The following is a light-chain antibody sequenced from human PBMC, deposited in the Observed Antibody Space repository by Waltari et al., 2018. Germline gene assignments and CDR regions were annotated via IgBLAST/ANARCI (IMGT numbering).Light chain of an antibody. CDR1: QSISTS. CDR2: ASS. Sequence: IQMTQSPSSLSASAAASASITCRASQSISTSVNWYQQKPGKAPRLLIYASSGLQSGVPSKFSGGGFGTNFTFTITSLEPEDFATYYCQQNDDNPLTFGGGTRVESK. J-gene: IGKJ4*01. V-gene: IGKV1-39*01. CDR3: QQNDDNPLT.